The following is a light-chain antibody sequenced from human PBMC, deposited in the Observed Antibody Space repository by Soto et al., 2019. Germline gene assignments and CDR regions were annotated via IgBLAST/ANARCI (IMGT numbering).Light chain of an antibody. Sequence: PSSLSASVGDRVTITCRASQSISNYLNWYQQKPGKAPKLLIYGASSLQSGVPSRFSGSGSGTDFTLTISSMQPEDFATYFCKQSSAFPLTFGGGTKVDIK. CDR2: GAS. CDR1: QSISNY. V-gene: IGKV1-39*01. CDR3: KQSSAFPLT. J-gene: IGKJ4*01.